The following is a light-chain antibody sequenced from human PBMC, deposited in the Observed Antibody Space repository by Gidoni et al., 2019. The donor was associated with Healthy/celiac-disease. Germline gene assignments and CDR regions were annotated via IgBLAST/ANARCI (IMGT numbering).Light chain of an antibody. CDR3: QQYYTTPPT. V-gene: IGKV4-1*01. CDR2: LAS. J-gene: IGKJ4*01. CDR1: RSILYNSNNKNY. Sequence: DIVMTQSPDSLAVSLGERATSNCKSSRSILYNSNNKNYLAWYHQKPGQPPMLLVYLASTRESGVPDRFSGSGSGTDFTRAISSLQAEDVAVYYCQQYYTTPPTFGGGTKVEIK.